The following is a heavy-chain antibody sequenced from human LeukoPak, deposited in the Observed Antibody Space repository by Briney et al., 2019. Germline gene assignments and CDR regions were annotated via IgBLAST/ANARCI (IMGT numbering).Heavy chain of an antibody. CDR1: GGSFRGYY. D-gene: IGHD2-2*01. Sequence: SETLSLTCAVYGGSFRGYYWSWIRQPPGKGLEWVGEINHSGSTNYNPSLKSRVTISLDTSMKKFSLKLNSVTAADTAVYYCASTERCSTTCPLDYWGQGTLVTVSS. J-gene: IGHJ4*02. CDR2: INHSGST. CDR3: ASTERCSTTCPLDY. V-gene: IGHV4-34*01.